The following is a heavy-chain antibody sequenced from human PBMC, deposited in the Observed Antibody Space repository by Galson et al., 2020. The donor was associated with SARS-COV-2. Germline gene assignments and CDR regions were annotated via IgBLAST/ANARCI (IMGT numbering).Heavy chain of an antibody. Sequence: GESLKISCKGFGYTFTSYWIGWVRQMPGKGLEFMGVINTGGSNIKYGPSFQGQITISVDKSISTAYLQWNSLQASDSAIYYCARDRYCRSDSCYFDYWGQGTLVTVAA. J-gene: IGHJ4*02. CDR1: GYTFTSYW. V-gene: IGHV5-51*01. CDR2: INTGGSNI. D-gene: IGHD3-22*01. CDR3: ARDRYCRSDSCYFDY.